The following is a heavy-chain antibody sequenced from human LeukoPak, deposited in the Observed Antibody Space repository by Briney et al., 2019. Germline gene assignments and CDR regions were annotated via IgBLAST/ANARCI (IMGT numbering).Heavy chain of an antibody. CDR1: EFTFRSYE. D-gene: IGHD3-3*01. J-gene: IGHJ4*02. V-gene: IGHV3-48*03. Sequence: GGSLRLSCAASEFTFRSYEMNWVRQAPGKGLEWISYISSTGNTIYYVDSVQGRFTISRDNAKNSLYLQMNSLRAEDTAVYYCARGRFCSGHNCYFDYWGQGTLVTVSS. CDR3: ARGRFCSGHNCYFDY. CDR2: ISSTGNTI.